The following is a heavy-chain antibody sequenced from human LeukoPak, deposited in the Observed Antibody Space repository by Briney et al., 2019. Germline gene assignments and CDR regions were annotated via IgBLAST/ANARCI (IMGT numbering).Heavy chain of an antibody. J-gene: IGHJ6*03. Sequence: ASVKVSCKASGYTFAAYYMHWVRQAPGQGLEWMGWINPDSDVANYAQKFQGRVTMTRDTSISTAYMELSRLRSDDTAVYYCARATYYYDSSGPHYYYYYMDVWGKGTTVTISS. CDR1: GYTFAAYY. CDR2: INPDSDVA. CDR3: ARATYYYDSSGPHYYYYYMDV. V-gene: IGHV1-2*02. D-gene: IGHD3-22*01.